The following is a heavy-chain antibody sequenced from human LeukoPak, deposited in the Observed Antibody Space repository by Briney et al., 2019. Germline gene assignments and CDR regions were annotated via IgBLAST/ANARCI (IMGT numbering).Heavy chain of an antibody. D-gene: IGHD2-15*01. CDR2: IYYSGST. V-gene: IGHV4-39*01. Sequence: SETQSPAYTLSGASVGRGCYCWGWIRQPPGKGLEWIGSIYYSGSTYYNPSLKSRVTISVDTSKNQFSLKLSSVTAADTAVYWCVIRLLWRRETLVTVSS. J-gene: IGHJ4*02. CDR3: VIRLL. CDR1: GASVGRGCYC.